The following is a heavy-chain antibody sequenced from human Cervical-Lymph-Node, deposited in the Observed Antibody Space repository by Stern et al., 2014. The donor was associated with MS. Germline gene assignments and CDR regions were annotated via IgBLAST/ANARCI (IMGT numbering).Heavy chain of an antibody. Sequence: VQLVESGAEMKKPGESLKISCKASGYSFTSYWIAWVRQMPGKGLEWMGIVYPGDSDTRYNRAFQGQITISAAKSTNTAYLQWNSLQASDSGIYYCARQSSTGWSAFDPWGQGTPVTVSS. D-gene: IGHD6-19*01. J-gene: IGHJ5*02. CDR3: ARQSSTGWSAFDP. V-gene: IGHV5-51*01. CDR1: GYSFTSYW. CDR2: VYPGDSDT.